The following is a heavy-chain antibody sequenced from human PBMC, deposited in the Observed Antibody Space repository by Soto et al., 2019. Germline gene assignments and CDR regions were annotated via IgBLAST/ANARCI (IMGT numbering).Heavy chain of an antibody. D-gene: IGHD4-17*01. CDR1: GFTFSSYG. CDR3: AKARSTTVTSGPFDY. V-gene: IGHV3-30*18. J-gene: IGHJ4*02. Sequence: QVQLVESGGGVVQPGRSLSLSCAASGFTFSSYGMHWVRQAPGKGLEWVAVISYDGSNKNYADSVKGRFTISRDNSKNTLYLQMNSLRAEDTAVYYCAKARSTTVTSGPFDYWGQGTLVTVSS. CDR2: ISYDGSNK.